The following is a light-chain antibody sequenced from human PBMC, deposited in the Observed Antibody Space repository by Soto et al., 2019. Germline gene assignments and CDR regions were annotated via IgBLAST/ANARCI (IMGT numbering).Light chain of an antibody. J-gene: IGLJ2*01. CDR1: SSDVGANNY. V-gene: IGLV2-14*01. Sequence: QSALTQPASVSGSPGQSITISCTGTSSDVGANNYVYWYQQHPGKAPKLMIYEVSNRPSGVSNRFSGSKSGNTASLTISGLQAEDEADYYCSSYTGSSTLVFGGGTKVTVL. CDR3: SSYTGSSTLV. CDR2: EVS.